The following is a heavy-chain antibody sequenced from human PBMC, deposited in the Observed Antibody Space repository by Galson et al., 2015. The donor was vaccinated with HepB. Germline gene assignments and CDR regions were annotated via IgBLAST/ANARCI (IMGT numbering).Heavy chain of an antibody. V-gene: IGHV3-23*01. Sequence: SLRLSCAASGFTFSNYAMSWVRQAPGKGLEWVSVISGSGGSTNYAGSVKGRFTISRDNSKNTLYLQMNSLRAEDTAVYYCAKDGGYSYDYFDFWGQGTLVTVSS. CDR3: AKDGGYSYDYFDF. D-gene: IGHD5-18*01. CDR2: ISGSGGST. J-gene: IGHJ4*02. CDR1: GFTFSNYA.